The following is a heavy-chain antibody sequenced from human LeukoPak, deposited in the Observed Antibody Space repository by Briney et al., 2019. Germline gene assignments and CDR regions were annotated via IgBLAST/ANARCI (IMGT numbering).Heavy chain of an antibody. Sequence: PSETLSLTCTVSGGSISSYYWSWIRQPPGKGLEWIGYIYYSGSTNYNPSLKSRVTISVDTSKNQFSLKLSSVTAADTAVYYCARARGSSGWTSYWYFDLWGRGTLVTVSS. J-gene: IGHJ2*01. CDR2: IYYSGST. CDR1: GGSISSYY. D-gene: IGHD6-19*01. V-gene: IGHV4-59*01. CDR3: ARARGSSGWTSYWYFDL.